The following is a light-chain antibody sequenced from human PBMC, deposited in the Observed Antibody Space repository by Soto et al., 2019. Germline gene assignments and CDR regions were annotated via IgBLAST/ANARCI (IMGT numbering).Light chain of an antibody. J-gene: IGLJ1*01. Sequence: QSVLTQPPSVSGAPAQRVTISCTGSSSNIGAHYDVHWYQQLPGTAPKLLIYGNSNRPSGVPDRFSGSKSGTSASLAITGLQYEDEADYYCQSYDNSLSVYVFGTGTKLTV. CDR2: GNS. CDR3: QSYDNSLSVYV. V-gene: IGLV1-40*01. CDR1: SSNIGAHYD.